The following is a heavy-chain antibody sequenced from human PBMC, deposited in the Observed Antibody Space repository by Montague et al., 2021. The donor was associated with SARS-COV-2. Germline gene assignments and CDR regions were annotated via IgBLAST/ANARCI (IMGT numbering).Heavy chain of an antibody. D-gene: IGHD3-22*01. CDR2: IYYTGST. CDR1: GGSISISSYY. J-gene: IGHJ6*02. Sequence: SETLSLTCTVSGGSISISSYYWGWIRQPPGKGLEWIGSIYYTGSTYYNPSLKSRVTISVDTSKNQFSLKLSSVTAADTAVYYCARDTRIAMLVVVTRYGLDVWGQGTTVTVSS. V-gene: IGHV4-39*07. CDR3: ARDTRIAMLVVVTRYGLDV.